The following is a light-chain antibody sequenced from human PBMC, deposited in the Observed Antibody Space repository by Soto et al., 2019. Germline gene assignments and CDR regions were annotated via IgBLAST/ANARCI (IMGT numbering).Light chain of an antibody. V-gene: IGKV1-8*01. CDR2: AAS. J-gene: IGKJ4*01. CDR1: QGISSY. Sequence: IQMTQSPSTLSASTGDRVTITCRASQGISSYLAWYQQKPGKAPKLLIYAASTLQSGVPSRFSGSGSGTDFTLTISCLQSEDFATYYCQQYYSYPLTFGGGTKV. CDR3: QQYYSYPLT.